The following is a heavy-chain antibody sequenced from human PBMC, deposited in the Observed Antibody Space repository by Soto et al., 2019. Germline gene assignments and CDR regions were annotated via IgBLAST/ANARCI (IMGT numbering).Heavy chain of an antibody. CDR2: ISSSSSTI. CDR3: ARAPLRYFDWYTQGESYGMDV. D-gene: IGHD3-9*01. Sequence: GGSLRLSCAASGFTFSSYSMNWVRQAPGKGLEWVSYISSSSSTIYYADSVKGRFTISRDNAKNSLYLQMNSLRDEDTAVYYCARAPLRYFDWYTQGESYGMDVWGQGTTVTVSS. J-gene: IGHJ6*02. V-gene: IGHV3-48*02. CDR1: GFTFSSYS.